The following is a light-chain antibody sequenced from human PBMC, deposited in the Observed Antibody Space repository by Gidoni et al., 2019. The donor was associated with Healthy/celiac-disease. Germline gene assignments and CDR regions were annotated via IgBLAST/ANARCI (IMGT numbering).Light chain of an antibody. V-gene: IGKV4-1*01. J-gene: IGKJ2*01. CDR2: WAS. CDR3: QQYYSTPHT. Sequence: DIVMTQSPDSLAVSLGERDTINWKSSQSVLYSSNNKNYVAWYQQKPGQPPKLLIYWASTRESGVPDRFSGSGSGTDFTLTISSLHAEDGAVYYCQQYYSTPHTFXXXTKLDIK. CDR1: QSVLYSSNNKNY.